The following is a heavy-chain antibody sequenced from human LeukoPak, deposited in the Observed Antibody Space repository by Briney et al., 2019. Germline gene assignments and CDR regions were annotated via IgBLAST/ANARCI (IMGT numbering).Heavy chain of an antibody. D-gene: IGHD3-3*01. CDR2: IFYNGRT. J-gene: IGHJ4*02. V-gene: IGHV4-59*08. CDR3: ARHDFWRGFDY. CDR1: GRSIDNYY. Sequence: SETLSLTCTVSGRSIDNYYWGWIRQSPGKGLEYIAYIFYNGRTNYNLSLKSRVTISVDTSKNQFSLKLNYVTAADTAVYYCARHDFWRGFDYWGQGALVTVSS.